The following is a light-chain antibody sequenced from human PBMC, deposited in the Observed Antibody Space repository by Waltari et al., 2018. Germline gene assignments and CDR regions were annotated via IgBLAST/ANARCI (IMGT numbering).Light chain of an antibody. CDR1: ESVKNN. CDR2: KAS. J-gene: IGKJ4*01. CDR3: HQYNTLPLT. Sequence: DVQLTHSPSTLSASVGDRVTITCRASESVKNNLAWYQHQPGKAPNVLVHKASRLESGVPSRFSGSGYGTEFTLTISSLEPDDFATYYCHQYNTLPLTFGGGTKVEIK. V-gene: IGKV1-5*03.